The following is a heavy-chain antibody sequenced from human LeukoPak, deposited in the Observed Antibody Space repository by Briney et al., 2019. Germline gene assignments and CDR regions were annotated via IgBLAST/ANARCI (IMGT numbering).Heavy chain of an antibody. V-gene: IGHV3-48*01. CDR2: ISPGTI. D-gene: IGHD2-15*01. Sequence: GGSLRLSCAASGFTFSRHPMNWVRQTPGKGLEWVSYISPGTIYYADSVKGRFTISRDNAKNSLYLQMNSLRAEDTAVYYCTRDGRVAYEMDVWGQGTTVTVSS. CDR1: GFTFSRHP. CDR3: TRDGRVAYEMDV. J-gene: IGHJ6*02.